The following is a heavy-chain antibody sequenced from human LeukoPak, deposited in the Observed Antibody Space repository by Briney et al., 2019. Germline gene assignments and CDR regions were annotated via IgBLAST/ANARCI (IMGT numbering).Heavy chain of an antibody. CDR2: IYSGGST. D-gene: IGHD4-17*01. Sequence: GGSLRLSCAASGFTVSSNYMSWVRQAPGKGLEWVSVIYSGGSTYYADSVKGRFTISRDNSRNTLYLQMNSLRAEDTAVYYCARDQTVPPGDAFDIWGQGTMVTVSS. CDR3: ARDQTVPPGDAFDI. V-gene: IGHV3-53*01. J-gene: IGHJ3*02. CDR1: GFTVSSNY.